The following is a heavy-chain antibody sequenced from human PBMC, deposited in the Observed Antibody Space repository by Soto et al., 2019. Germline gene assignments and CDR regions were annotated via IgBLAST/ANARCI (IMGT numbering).Heavy chain of an antibody. D-gene: IGHD2-15*01. CDR3: TRLVVVSGSLYHYGMDV. J-gene: IGHJ6*02. Sequence: QIQLMQSGAEVKKPGSSVKVSCKASGGTFSSYVISWVRQAPGQGLEWMGGIIPMVGTANYAQKFQGRVRITAVESTRTGYMELSSLRSEDTGVYYCTRLVVVSGSLYHYGMDVWGQGTTVTVSS. CDR2: IIPMVGTA. V-gene: IGHV1-69*12. CDR1: GGTFSSYV.